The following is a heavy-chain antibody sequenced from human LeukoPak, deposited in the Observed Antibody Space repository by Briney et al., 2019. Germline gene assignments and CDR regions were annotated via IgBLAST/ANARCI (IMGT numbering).Heavy chain of an antibody. J-gene: IGHJ6*02. CDR2: IIPILGIA. D-gene: IGHD5-12*01. V-gene: IGHV1-69*04. CDR3: ARELGTEATTPRGYYYYGMDV. CDR1: GGTFSSYA. Sequence: GASVKVSCKASGGTFSSYAISWVRQAPGQGLEWMGRIIPILGIANYAQKFQGRVTMTRDTSISTAYMELSRLRSDDTAVYYCARELGTEATTPRGYYYYGMDVWGQGTTVTVSS.